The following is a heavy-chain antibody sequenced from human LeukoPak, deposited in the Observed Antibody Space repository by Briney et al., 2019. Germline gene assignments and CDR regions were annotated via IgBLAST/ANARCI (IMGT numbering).Heavy chain of an antibody. CDR3: ARDSSLKQHSLFDI. V-gene: IGHV1-69*05. Sequence: SVKVSCKASGGTFSSYAISWVRQAPGQGLEWMGGIIPIFGTANYAQKFQGRVTITTDESTSTAYMELGSLRSEDTAVYYCARDSSLKQHSLFDIWGQGTMVTVSS. CDR2: IIPIFGTA. J-gene: IGHJ3*02. CDR1: GGTFSSYA. D-gene: IGHD6-6*01.